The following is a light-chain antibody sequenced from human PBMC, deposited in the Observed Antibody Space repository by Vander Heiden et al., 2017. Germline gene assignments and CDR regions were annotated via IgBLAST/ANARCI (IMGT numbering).Light chain of an antibody. Sequence: QSALTQPVSVSGSPGQSITLSCPGSSSDIGGYNYVSWYKQHPGKAPRLMIHDVSDRPSGVANRFSGSKSGNTASLTISGLQAEDEADYYCCSYTSSSTLYVFGTGTKVTVL. CDR2: DVS. CDR1: SSDIGGYNY. V-gene: IGLV2-14*03. CDR3: CSYTSSSTLYV. J-gene: IGLJ1*01.